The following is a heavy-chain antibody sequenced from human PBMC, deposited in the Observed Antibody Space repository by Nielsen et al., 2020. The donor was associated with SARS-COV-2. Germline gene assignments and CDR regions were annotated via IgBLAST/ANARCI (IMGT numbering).Heavy chain of an antibody. CDR2: IKSKTDGGTT. V-gene: IGHV3-15*01. CDR1: GFTFSNAW. Sequence: GESLKISCAASGFTFSNAWMSWVRQAPTKGLEWVGRIKSKTDGGTTDYAAPVKGRFTISRDDSKNTLYLQMNSLKTEDTAVYYCTTGPAGGYDPYYFDYWGQGTLVTVSS. D-gene: IGHD5-12*01. CDR3: TTGPAGGYDPYYFDY. J-gene: IGHJ4*02.